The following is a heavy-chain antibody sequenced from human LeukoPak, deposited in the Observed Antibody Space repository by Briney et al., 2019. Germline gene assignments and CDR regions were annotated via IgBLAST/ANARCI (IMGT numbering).Heavy chain of an antibody. CDR1: GGSISSSSYY. V-gene: IGHV4-39*01. D-gene: IGHD6-13*01. CDR2: IYSVGST. Sequence: SETLSLTCTVSGGSISSSSYYWGWIRQPPGKGLEWIGSIYSVGSTYYNPSLKSRVTISVGTSKNRFSLKLNSVTDADTAVYYCAGPYSSSWPFDSWGQGTLATVSS. CDR3: AGPYSSSWPFDS. J-gene: IGHJ4*02.